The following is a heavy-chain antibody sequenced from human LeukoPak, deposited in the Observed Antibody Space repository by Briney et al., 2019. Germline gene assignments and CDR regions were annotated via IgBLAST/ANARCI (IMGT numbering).Heavy chain of an antibody. V-gene: IGHV4-59*01. CDR2: ISHNRNP. D-gene: IGHD1-26*01. J-gene: IGHJ6*02. Sequence: SATLSLTCAVSGASITTYYWSWMRPPPGKGLEWIGYISHNRNPSYNLSLKSRITTSMDTSTNQFSPKLSSVTAADTAVYYCARDNWQQVDRKWYYYGLDGGGQGTTVTVSS. CDR3: ARDNWQQVDRKWYYYGLDG. CDR1: GASITTYY.